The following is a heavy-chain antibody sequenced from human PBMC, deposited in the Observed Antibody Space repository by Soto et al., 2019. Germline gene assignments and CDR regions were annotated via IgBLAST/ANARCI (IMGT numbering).Heavy chain of an antibody. Sequence: GSISSSSYYWGWIRQPPGKGLEWIGSIYYSGSTYYNPSLKSRVTMTTATSTSTAYMELASLRSDDTAVYYCARGCIAVTTHLCYWGQGTLVTVSS. V-gene: IGHV4-39*02. CDR2: IYYSGST. CDR1: GSISSSSYY. CDR3: ARGCIAVTTHLCY. D-gene: IGHD4-17*01. J-gene: IGHJ4*02.